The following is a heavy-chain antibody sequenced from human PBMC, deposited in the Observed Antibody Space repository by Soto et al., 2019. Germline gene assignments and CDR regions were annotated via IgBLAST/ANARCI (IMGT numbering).Heavy chain of an antibody. V-gene: IGHV3-13*01. J-gene: IGHJ5*02. CDR1: GFTFSSYD. CDR2: IGTAGDT. D-gene: IGHD3-3*01. Sequence: GGSLRLSCAASGFTFSSYDMHWVRQATGKGLEWVSAIGTAGDTYYPGSVKGRFTISRENAKNSLYLQMNSLRAEDTAVYYCARAVKDFWSGYPQKYNWFDPWGQGTLVTVSS. CDR3: ARAVKDFWSGYPQKYNWFDP.